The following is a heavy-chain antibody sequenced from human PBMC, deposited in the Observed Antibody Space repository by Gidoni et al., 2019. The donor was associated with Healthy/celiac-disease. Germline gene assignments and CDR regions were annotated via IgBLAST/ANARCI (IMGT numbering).Heavy chain of an antibody. CDR3: ARGRGITIFV. D-gene: IGHD3-3*01. Sequence: VQLVESGGGLVQPGGSLRLACAASGFTFSSYGMSWVRQAPGKGLEWVANIKQDGSEKYYVDSVKGRFTISRDNAKNSLYLQMNSLRAEDTAVYYCARGRGITIFVWGQGTLVNGSS. V-gene: IGHV3-7*04. CDR1: GFTFSSYG. CDR2: IKQDGSEK. J-gene: IGHJ4*02.